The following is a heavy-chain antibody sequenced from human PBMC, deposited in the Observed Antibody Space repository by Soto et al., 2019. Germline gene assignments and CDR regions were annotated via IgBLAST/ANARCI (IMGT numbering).Heavy chain of an antibody. D-gene: IGHD3-10*01. CDR1: GFTFTNYD. CDR2: ISTSGGST. J-gene: IGHJ6*02. Sequence: GGSLRLSCAASGFTFTNYDMSWVRQAPGKGLERVTTISTSGGSTKHTNYEKGRFTISRNNSKNTPSMQMISRRDEDMAAYYCVKDMRGSGSYYIYGMDVWGQGTTVTV. CDR3: VKDMRGSGSYYIYGMDV. V-gene: IGHV3-23*01.